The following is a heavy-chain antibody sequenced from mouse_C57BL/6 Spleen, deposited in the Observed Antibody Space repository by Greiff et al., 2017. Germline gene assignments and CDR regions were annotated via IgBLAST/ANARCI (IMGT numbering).Heavy chain of an antibody. D-gene: IGHD2-4*01. V-gene: IGHV5-4*03. J-gene: IGHJ2*01. CDR1: GFTFSSYA. CDR2: ISDGGSYT. Sequence: DVMLVESGGGLVKPGGSLKLSCAASGFTFSSYAVSWVRQTPEKRLEWVATISDGGSYTYYPDNVKGRFTISRDNAKNNLYLQMSHLKSEDTAMYYCARGDYDYEEEAYFDYWGQGTTLTVSS. CDR3: ARGDYDYEEEAYFDY.